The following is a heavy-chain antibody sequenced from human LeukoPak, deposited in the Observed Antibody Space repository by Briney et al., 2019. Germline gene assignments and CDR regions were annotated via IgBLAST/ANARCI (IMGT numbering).Heavy chain of an antibody. D-gene: IGHD4-17*01. CDR3: ARSGVDYGDYYYMDV. CDR2: TNWNGRST. CDR1: GFTFDDYG. V-gene: IGHV3-20*04. Sequence: PGGSLRLSCAASGFTFDDYGMSWVRQAPGKGLEWVSGTNWNGRSTGYADSVKGRFTISRDNAKNSLYLQMNSLRAEDTALCYCARSGVDYGDYYYMDVWGKGTTVTVSS. J-gene: IGHJ6*03.